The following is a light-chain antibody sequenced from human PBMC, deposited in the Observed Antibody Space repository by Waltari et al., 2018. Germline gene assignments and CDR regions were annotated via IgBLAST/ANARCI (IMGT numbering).Light chain of an antibody. Sequence: QSALTQPSSVSGSPGHSITISCTGTRSHVCIYNLFSWYQQYPGKAPKLMIYDVIHRPSRVSNRFSGSKSGNTASLTISGLQAEDEADYYCCSYGGSGTYVMFGGGTKVTVL. CDR2: DVI. CDR1: RSHVCIYNL. V-gene: IGLV2-23*02. CDR3: CSYGGSGTYVM. J-gene: IGLJ3*02.